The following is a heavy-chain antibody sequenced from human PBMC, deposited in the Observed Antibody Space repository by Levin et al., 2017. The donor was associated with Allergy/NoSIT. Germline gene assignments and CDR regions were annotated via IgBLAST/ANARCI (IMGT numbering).Heavy chain of an antibody. CDR1: GFIFSSYS. Sequence: PSETLSLTCAASGFIFSSYSMNWVRQAPGKGLEWVSYLDSGSNNIQYTDSVKGRFTISRDNAKNSLYLQMNSLRAEDTAVYYCARDLIYAFDIWGQGTVVTVSS. J-gene: IGHJ3*02. D-gene: IGHD2-8*01. CDR3: ARDLIYAFDI. CDR2: LDSGSNNI. V-gene: IGHV3-48*01.